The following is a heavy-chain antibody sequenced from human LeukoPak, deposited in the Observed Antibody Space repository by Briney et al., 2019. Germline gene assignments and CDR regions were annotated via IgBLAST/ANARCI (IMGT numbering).Heavy chain of an antibody. Sequence: PGGSLRLSCAASGFTFSSYAMSWVRQAPGKGLEWVSAISGSGGSTYYADSVKGRFTTSRDNSKNTLYLQMNSLRAEDTAVYYCAKHLWFGELLLDDAFDIWGQGTMVTVSS. CDR2: ISGSGGST. D-gene: IGHD3-10*01. CDR1: GFTFSSYA. V-gene: IGHV3-23*01. J-gene: IGHJ3*02. CDR3: AKHLWFGELLLDDAFDI.